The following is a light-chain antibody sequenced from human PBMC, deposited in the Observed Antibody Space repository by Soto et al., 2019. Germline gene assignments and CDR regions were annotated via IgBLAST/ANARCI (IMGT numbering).Light chain of an antibody. CDR2: DAS. J-gene: IGKJ1*01. V-gene: IGKV1-5*01. Sequence: DIQMTQSPSTLSASVGDRVTITCRASQSISTWLAWYQQKPGKAPELLIYDASTLQSGVPSRFSDSGSGTELTLTITNLQPDDFATYYCQQYNSSPTFGQGSKVEVK. CDR1: QSISTW. CDR3: QQYNSSPT.